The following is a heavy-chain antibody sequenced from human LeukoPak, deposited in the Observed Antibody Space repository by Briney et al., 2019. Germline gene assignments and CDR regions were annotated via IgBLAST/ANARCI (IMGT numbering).Heavy chain of an antibody. CDR1: GFTFSSYW. J-gene: IGHJ6*03. V-gene: IGHV4-59*01. CDR2: IYYSGST. CDR3: TGGYYYYYMDV. D-gene: IGHD3-16*01. Sequence: GSLRLSCAASGFTFSSYWMSWVRQAPGKGLEWIGYIYYSGSTNYNPSLKSRVTISVDTSKNQFSLKLSSVTAADTAVYYCTGGYYYYYMDVWGKGTTVTVSS.